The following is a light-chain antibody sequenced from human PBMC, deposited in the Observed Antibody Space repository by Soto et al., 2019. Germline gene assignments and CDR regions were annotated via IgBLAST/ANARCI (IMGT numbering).Light chain of an antibody. CDR1: QGIRSY. Sequence: AIRMTPSPASLSASTGDSVTITCRASQGIRSYLAWYQQQPGKAPKLLIYAASTLQSGVPSRLSVSGSGTDFTLTISCLQSEDFATYYCQQYNTYWTFGQGTKVDIK. CDR3: QQYNTYWT. CDR2: AAS. J-gene: IGKJ1*01. V-gene: IGKV1-8*01.